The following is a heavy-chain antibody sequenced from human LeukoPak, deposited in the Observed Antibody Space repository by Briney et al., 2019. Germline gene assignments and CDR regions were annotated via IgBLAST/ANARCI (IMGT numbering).Heavy chain of an antibody. CDR3: ARAFRCSSTSCLEKEENWFDP. CDR1: GYRFSSYW. V-gene: IGHV5-51*01. J-gene: IGHJ5*02. Sequence: GESLKISCKGSGYRFSSYWIGWVRQMPGKGLEWMGIIYPGDSDTRYSPSLQGQMTISVDKSISTAYLQWSSLRSEDTAVYYCARAFRCSSTSCLEKEENWFDPWGQGTLVTVSS. CDR2: IYPGDSDT. D-gene: IGHD2-2*01.